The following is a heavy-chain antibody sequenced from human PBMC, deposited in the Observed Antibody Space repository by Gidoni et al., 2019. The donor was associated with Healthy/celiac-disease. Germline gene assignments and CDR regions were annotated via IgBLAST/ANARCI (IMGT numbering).Heavy chain of an antibody. D-gene: IGHD3-22*01. CDR3: ARLYYDSSGSYDAFDI. CDR1: GYSFHGYW. V-gene: IGHV5-51*01. J-gene: IGHJ3*02. CDR2: IYPGDTET. Sequence: EMQLVQSGAEAKKPGESLTISCMGSGYSFHGYWLGWVRRMPGKGLEWMGIIYPGDTETRDSPSFQGQVTISADKSISTAYLQWSSLKASDTAMYYCARLYYDSSGSYDAFDIWGQGTMVTVSS.